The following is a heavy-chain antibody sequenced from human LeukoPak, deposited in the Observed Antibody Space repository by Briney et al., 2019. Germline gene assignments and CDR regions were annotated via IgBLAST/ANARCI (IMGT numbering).Heavy chain of an antibody. J-gene: IGHJ4*02. D-gene: IGHD6-19*01. CDR3: ARRRYSSGQIDC. V-gene: IGHV4-59*08. CDR2: IYHSALI. Sequence: PSETLSLTCTVPGDSLSSYYWSWIRQPPGKGLEWIGYIYHSALINYNPSLKSRVTLSVDTSKNQFSLNLTSVTAADTAVYYCARRRYSSGQIDCWGQGTLVTVSS. CDR1: GDSLSSYY.